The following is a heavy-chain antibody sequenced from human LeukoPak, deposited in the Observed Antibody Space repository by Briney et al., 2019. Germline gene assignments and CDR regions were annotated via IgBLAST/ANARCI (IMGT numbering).Heavy chain of an antibody. CDR2: IRYDGTNK. J-gene: IGHJ4*02. CDR1: GFTFSTYG. V-gene: IGHV3-30*02. D-gene: IGHD3-22*01. CDR3: ASSVVYYYDSSGYFDY. Sequence: GGSLRLSCAASGFTFSTYGMHWVRQAPGKGLEWVAFIRYDGTNKYYADSVKGRFTISRDNAKNSLYLQMNSLRAEDTAVYYCASSVVYYYDSSGYFDYWGQGTLVTVSS.